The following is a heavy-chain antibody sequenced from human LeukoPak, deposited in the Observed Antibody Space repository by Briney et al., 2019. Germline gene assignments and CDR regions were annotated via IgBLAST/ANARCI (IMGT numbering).Heavy chain of an antibody. CDR1: GYTFTSYG. J-gene: IGHJ5*02. D-gene: IGHD6-19*01. Sequence: ASVKVSCKASGYTFTSYGISWVRQAPGQGLEWMGWISAYNGNTNYAQKLQGRVTMTTDASTSTAYMELRSLRSEDTAVYYCASTVAGTANNWFDPWGQGTLVTVSS. CDR3: ASTVAGTANNWFDP. CDR2: ISAYNGNT. V-gene: IGHV1-18*01.